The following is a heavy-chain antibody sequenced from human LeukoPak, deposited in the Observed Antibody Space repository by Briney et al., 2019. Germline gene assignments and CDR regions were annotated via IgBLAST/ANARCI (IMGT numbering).Heavy chain of an antibody. J-gene: IGHJ4*02. Sequence: SVKVSCKASGGTFISYAISWVRQAPGQGLEWMGGIIPIFGTANYAQKFQGRVTITTDESTSTAYMELSSLRSEDTAVYYCARVSDCGGDCYFFDYWGQGTLVTVSS. CDR1: GGTFISYA. V-gene: IGHV1-69*05. CDR2: IIPIFGTA. CDR3: ARVSDCGGDCYFFDY. D-gene: IGHD2-21*02.